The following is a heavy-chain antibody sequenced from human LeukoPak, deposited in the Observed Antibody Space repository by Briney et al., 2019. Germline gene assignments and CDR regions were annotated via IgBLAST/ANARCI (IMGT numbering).Heavy chain of an antibody. J-gene: IGHJ4*02. CDR1: GFTFTSYA. CDR2: ISAGATTT. V-gene: IGHV3-23*01. CDR3: ANPCSDGVCYPDY. Sequence: PGGSLRLSCETSGFTFTSYAVSWVRQAPGKGLEWVSAISAGATTTYCADSVKGRFTISRDDSRNTLYLQMDSLRVEDTAVYYCANPCSDGVCYPDYWGQGTLVTVSS. D-gene: IGHD2-21*02.